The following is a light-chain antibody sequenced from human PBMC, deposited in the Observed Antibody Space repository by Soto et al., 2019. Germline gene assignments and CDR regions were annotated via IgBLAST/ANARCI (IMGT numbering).Light chain of an antibody. CDR1: SSDVGGYHY. Sequence: QSALPQPASVSGSPGQSITISCTGTSSDVGGYHYVSWYQQHPGKAPKLMIYDVSNRPSGVSNRFSGSKSGNTASLTISGLQAEDEADYYCSSYTSSSTLEVFGTGTKLTVL. J-gene: IGLJ1*01. CDR2: DVS. CDR3: SSYTSSSTLEV. V-gene: IGLV2-14*01.